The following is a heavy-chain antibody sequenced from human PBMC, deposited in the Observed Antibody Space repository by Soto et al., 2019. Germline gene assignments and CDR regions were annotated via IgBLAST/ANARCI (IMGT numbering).Heavy chain of an antibody. CDR1: GGTFSSYT. V-gene: IGHV1-69*02. CDR2: IIPILGIA. Sequence: SVKVSCKASGGTFSSYTIGWVRQAPGQGLEWMGRIIPILGIANYAQKFQGRVTITADKSTSTAYMELSSLRSEDTAVYYCARVSGHSYGTPRASFDIWGQGTMVTVSS. J-gene: IGHJ3*02. D-gene: IGHD5-18*01. CDR3: ARVSGHSYGTPRASFDI.